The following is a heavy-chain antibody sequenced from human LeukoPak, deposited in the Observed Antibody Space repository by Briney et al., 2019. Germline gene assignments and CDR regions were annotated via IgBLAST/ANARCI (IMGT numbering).Heavy chain of an antibody. CDR3: ARASDSSGYFQAFDI. J-gene: IGHJ3*02. Sequence: SETLSLTCTVSGGSISSYYWNWIRQPPGKGLEWIGYIYYSGSTNYNPSLKSRVTISVDTSKNKFSLKLSSVTAADTAVYYCARASDSSGYFQAFDIWGQGTMVTVSS. V-gene: IGHV4-59*01. D-gene: IGHD3-22*01. CDR2: IYYSGST. CDR1: GGSISSYY.